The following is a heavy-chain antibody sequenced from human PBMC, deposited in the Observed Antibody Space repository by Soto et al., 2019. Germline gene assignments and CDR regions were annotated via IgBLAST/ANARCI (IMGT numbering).Heavy chain of an antibody. D-gene: IGHD5-12*01. CDR1: VGSISSGGYY. V-gene: IGHV4-39*01. J-gene: IGHJ5*02. Sequence: PSKTLSLTCSVSVGSISSGGYYWSWIRQHPGKGLEWVGTFYSGSTYNNPSLKSRVTISVDTSKNQFALKLSSVTAADTAVYYCATHDLRSNWFDPWGQGTLVTVSS. CDR3: ATHDLRSNWFDP. CDR2: FYSGST.